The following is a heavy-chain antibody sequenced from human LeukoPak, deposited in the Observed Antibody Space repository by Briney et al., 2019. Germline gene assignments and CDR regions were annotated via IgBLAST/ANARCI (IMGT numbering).Heavy chain of an antibody. D-gene: IGHD1-26*01. CDR1: GFTFSSYW. V-gene: IGHV3-7*01. Sequence: HPGGSLRLSCAASGFTFSSYWMTWVRQAPGKGLEWVSNINGDGSIENYVDCVRGRFTIFRDNAKDSLYLQMNSLRVEEAAVYYCARDPIVGDTGGGDYWGQGTLVTVSS. CDR2: INGDGSIE. J-gene: IGHJ4*02. CDR3: ARDPIVGDTGGGDY.